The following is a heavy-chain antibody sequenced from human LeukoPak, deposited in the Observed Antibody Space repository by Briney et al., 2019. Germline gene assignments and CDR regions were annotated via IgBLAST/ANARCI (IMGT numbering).Heavy chain of an antibody. CDR2: INTNTANP. J-gene: IGHJ6*03. V-gene: IGHV7-4-1*02. CDR1: GYTFTTFA. Sequence: ASVKVSCKASGYTFTTFALIWVRQAAGQGLEWMGWINTNTANPTYAQAFTGRFVLSLDTSVSTAYLQISSLKAEDTAVYYCAINGRYYYYMDVWGKGTTVTVSS. CDR3: AINGRYYYYMDV.